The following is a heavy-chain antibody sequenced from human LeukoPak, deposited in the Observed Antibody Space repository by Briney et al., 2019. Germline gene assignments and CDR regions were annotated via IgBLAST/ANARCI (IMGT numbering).Heavy chain of an antibody. V-gene: IGHV1-46*01. Sequence: PGVSVKVSCKASGNTFTSDHIHWVRQAPGQGLEWMGIIKPSGSTSYARKFQGRVTMTRDTSTSTVYMEVSSLSSEDTALYYCARVRSGTYSFDYWGQGTLVTVSS. D-gene: IGHD1-26*01. CDR2: IKPSGST. CDR1: GNTFTSDH. CDR3: ARVRSGTYSFDY. J-gene: IGHJ4*02.